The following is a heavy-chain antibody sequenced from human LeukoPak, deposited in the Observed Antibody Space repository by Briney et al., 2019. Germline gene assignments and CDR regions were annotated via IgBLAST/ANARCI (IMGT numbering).Heavy chain of an antibody. CDR1: GFTVSSNF. CDR3: AREMATIRDY. CDR2: IYGGGTT. D-gene: IGHD5-24*01. J-gene: IGHJ4*02. Sequence: GGSLRLSCAASGFTVSSNFMSWVRQAPGKGLEWVSVIYGGGTTYYADSVKGRLTVSRDNSKNTLYLQMNSLRVEDTAVYYCAREMATIRDYWGQGTLVTVSS. V-gene: IGHV3-66*02.